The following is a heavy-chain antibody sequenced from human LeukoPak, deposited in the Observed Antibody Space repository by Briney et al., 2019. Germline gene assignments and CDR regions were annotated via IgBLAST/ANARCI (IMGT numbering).Heavy chain of an antibody. CDR3: AKSIAVAGTWIDN. J-gene: IGHJ4*02. CDR1: GDSINYASY. Sequence: SETLSLTCTVSGDSINYASYWGWMRQPPRKGLVWIGSIHRGGTTYFSPSVKSRVTMSIDLSKNQFSLKLTSVAAADSAMYYCAKSIAVAGTWIDNWGQGTLVLVSS. CDR2: IHRGGTT. V-gene: IGHV4-38-2*02. D-gene: IGHD6-19*01.